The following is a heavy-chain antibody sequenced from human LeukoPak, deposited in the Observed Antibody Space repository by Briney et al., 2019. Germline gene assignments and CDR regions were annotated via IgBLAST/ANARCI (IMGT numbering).Heavy chain of an antibody. CDR3: ARDPLSSSSFDL. CDR2: ISSRSATI. Sequence: GGSLRLSCAASGFTFSSYSMNWVRQAPGKGLEWVSYISSRSATIYYADSVKGRFTISRDNAKNSLYLQMNSLRAEDTAVYYCARDPLSSSSFDLWGQGTLVTVSS. J-gene: IGHJ4*02. CDR1: GFTFSSYS. D-gene: IGHD6-13*01. V-gene: IGHV3-48*01.